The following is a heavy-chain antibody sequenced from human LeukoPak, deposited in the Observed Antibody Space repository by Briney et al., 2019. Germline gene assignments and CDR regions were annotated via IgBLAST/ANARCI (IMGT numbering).Heavy chain of an antibody. Sequence: PGGSLRLSCAASGFIFSSYWMHWARQAPGRGLVWVSRINTDGTSTSYADSVKGRFTISRDSAKNTLSLQMNSLRAEDTAVYYCAREHTYSSSWWLWFDPWGQGTLVTVSS. V-gene: IGHV3-74*01. CDR1: GFIFSSYW. D-gene: IGHD6-13*01. CDR2: INTDGTST. CDR3: AREHTYSSSWWLWFDP. J-gene: IGHJ5*02.